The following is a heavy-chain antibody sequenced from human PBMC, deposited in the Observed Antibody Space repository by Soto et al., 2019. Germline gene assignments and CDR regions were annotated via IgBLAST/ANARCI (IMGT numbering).Heavy chain of an antibody. CDR1: GGSFSDYY. D-gene: IGHD1-1*01. V-gene: IGHV4-34*01. Sequence: QVRLQQWGAGLLKPSETLPLTCAVYGGSFSDYYWSWIRQPPGKGLEWIGEINHSGSTNYNPSLKCRVPISVDTSKNQFSLQLNSVTAADTAVYYCAREVPSRYFDLWGRGTPVTVSS. CDR2: INHSGST. J-gene: IGHJ2*01. CDR3: AREVPSRYFDL.